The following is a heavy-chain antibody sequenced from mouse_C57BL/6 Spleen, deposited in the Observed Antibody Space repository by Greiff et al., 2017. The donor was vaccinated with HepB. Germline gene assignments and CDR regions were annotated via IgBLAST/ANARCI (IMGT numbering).Heavy chain of an antibody. CDR2: ISDGGSYT. Sequence: DVKLVESGGGLVKPGGSLKLSCAASGFTFSSYAMSWVRQTPEKRLEWVATISDGGSYTYYPDNVKGRFTISRDNAKNNLYLQMSHLKSEDTAVYYCARDRLGFAYWGQGTLVTVSA. CDR1: GFTFSSYA. J-gene: IGHJ3*01. V-gene: IGHV5-4*01. D-gene: IGHD4-1*01. CDR3: ARDRLGFAY.